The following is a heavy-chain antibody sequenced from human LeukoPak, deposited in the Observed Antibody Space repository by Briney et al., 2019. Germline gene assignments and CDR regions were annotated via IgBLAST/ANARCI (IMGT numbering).Heavy chain of an antibody. J-gene: IGHJ5*02. D-gene: IGHD3-10*01. CDR2: IFGGGGT. CDR1: GFNVNSNY. CDR3: ARDHSALASYPNP. Sequence: GGSLRLSCTASGFNVNSNYMSWVRQVPGKGLEWVSVIFGGGGTHYADSVKGRFTISRDNSKNTLYLQMNSLRVEDTAIYYCARDHSALASYPNPWGQETLVTVSS. V-gene: IGHV3-66*01.